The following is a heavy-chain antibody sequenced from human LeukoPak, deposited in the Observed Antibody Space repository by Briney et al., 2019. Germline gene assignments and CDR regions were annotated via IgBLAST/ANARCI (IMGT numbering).Heavy chain of an antibody. CDR2: IIPVVDLA. Sequence: SVKVPCKASGATFSSDAITWVRQAPGQGLEWVGRIIPVVDLANYTEKLQGRVTIIADKSTNTAYMELSSLRSEDTAVYYCARGNPANDWGQGTLVTVSS. D-gene: IGHD1-14*01. CDR1: GATFSSDA. V-gene: IGHV1-69*04. J-gene: IGHJ1*01. CDR3: ARGNPAND.